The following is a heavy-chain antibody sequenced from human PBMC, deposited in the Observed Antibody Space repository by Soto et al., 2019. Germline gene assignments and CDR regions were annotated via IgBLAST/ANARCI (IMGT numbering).Heavy chain of an antibody. J-gene: IGHJ4*01. CDR3: ARELPPDL. D-gene: IGHD2-15*01. V-gene: IGHV3-53*01. CDR1: GFTVSSKY. Sequence: GGSLRLSCAASGFTVSSKYMTWVRQSPGKGLEWVSILWSAGLTYYADSVKGRFTISRDNFKNTVYLQMNGLGVEDSGVYFCARELPPDLWGQGTLVTVSS. CDR2: LWSAGLT.